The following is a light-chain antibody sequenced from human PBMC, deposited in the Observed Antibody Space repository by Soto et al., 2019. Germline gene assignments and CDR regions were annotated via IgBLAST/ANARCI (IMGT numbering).Light chain of an antibody. CDR2: DAS. CDR3: QQYGSSPPIT. CDR1: QSVSSN. J-gene: IGKJ5*01. V-gene: IGKV3-20*01. Sequence: EIVLTQSPATLPVSPGERATLSCRASQSVSSNLAWYQQKPGQAPRLLIYDASSRATGIPDRFSGSGSGTDFTLTISRLEPEDFAVYYCQQYGSSPPITFGQGTRLEIK.